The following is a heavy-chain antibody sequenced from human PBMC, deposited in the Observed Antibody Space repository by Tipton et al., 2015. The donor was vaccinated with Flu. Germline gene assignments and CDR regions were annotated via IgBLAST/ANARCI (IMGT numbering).Heavy chain of an antibody. CDR2: ISSSGSTI. J-gene: IGHJ5*02. CDR3: ASTNRLAP. D-gene: IGHD1-14*01. V-gene: IGHV3-48*03. CDR1: GFTFSSYE. Sequence: SLRLSCAASGFTFSSYEMNWVRQAPGKGLEWVSYISSSGSTIYYADSVKGRFIISRDNAKNSLYLQMNSLRVEDTAVYYCASTNRLAPGGQGPLVPVSS.